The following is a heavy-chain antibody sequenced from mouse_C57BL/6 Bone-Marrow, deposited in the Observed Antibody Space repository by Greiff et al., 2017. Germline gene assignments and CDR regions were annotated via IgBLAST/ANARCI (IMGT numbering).Heavy chain of an antibody. CDR1: GYTFTGYW. D-gene: IGHD1-1*01. Sequence: QVQLQQSGAELMKPGASVKLSCKATGYTFTGYWLEWVKQRPGHGLEWIGEILPGSGSTHYNEQFKGKATLTADPSSNTAYMQLSSLTTEDSAIYYCARKGNSYGSSPWFAYWGQGTLVTVSA. V-gene: IGHV1-9*01. J-gene: IGHJ3*01. CDR3: ARKGNSYGSSPWFAY. CDR2: ILPGSGST.